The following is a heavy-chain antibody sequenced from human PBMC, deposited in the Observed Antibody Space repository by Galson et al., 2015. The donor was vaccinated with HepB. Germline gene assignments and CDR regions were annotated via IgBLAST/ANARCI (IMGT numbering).Heavy chain of an antibody. D-gene: IGHD2-2*01. V-gene: IGHV3-66*01. CDR1: GFTVSSNY. CDR3: ARDPGVGSCGRICWFDP. Sequence: SLRLSCAASGFTVSSNYMSWVRQAPGKGLEWVSVIYSGGSTYYADSVKGRFTISRDNSKNTLYLQMNSLRAEDTAVYYCARDPGVGSCGRICWFDPWGQGTLVTVSS. CDR2: IYSGGST. J-gene: IGHJ5*02.